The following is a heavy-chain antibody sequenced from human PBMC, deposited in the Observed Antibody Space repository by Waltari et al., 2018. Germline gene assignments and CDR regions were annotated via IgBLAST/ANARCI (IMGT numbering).Heavy chain of an antibody. J-gene: IGHJ4*02. D-gene: IGHD3-22*01. CDR3: ARDRAERGAGYYDSSGYYGY. V-gene: IGHV1-69*08. Sequence: QVQLVQSGAEVKKPGSSVQVSCKASGGTFSSYDISWVRQARGQGLGWMGRIIPIFGTANYAQKFQGRVTITADKSTSTAYMELSSLRSEDTAVYYCARDRAERGAGYYDSSGYYGYWGQGTLVTVSS. CDR1: GGTFSSYD. CDR2: IIPIFGTA.